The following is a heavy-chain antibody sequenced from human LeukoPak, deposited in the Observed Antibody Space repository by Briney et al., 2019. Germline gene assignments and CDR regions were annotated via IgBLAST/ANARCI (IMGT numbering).Heavy chain of an antibody. J-gene: IGHJ4*02. V-gene: IGHV4-59*08. CDR1: GGSFSGYY. CDR2: IYYSGST. Sequence: SETLSLTCAVYGGSFSGYYWSWIRQPPGKGLEWIGYIYYSGSTNYNPSLKSRVTISVDTSKNQFSLKLSSVTAADTAVYYCATFMVRGVIMFDYWGQGTLVAVSS. D-gene: IGHD3-10*01. CDR3: ATFMVRGVIMFDY.